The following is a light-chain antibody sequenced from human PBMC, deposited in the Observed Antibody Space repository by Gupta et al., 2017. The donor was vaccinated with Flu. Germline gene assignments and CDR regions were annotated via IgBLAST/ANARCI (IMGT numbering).Light chain of an antibody. CDR2: GTD. Sequence: QSVLTQPPSASGTPGQSVTISCSGSSSNIGSNPVNWYQQLPGAAPKLLIYGTDQRPSGVPDRFSGSKSGTSASLAISGLQSEDEADYYCAAWDDTLNGLFGGGTKLTVL. V-gene: IGLV1-44*01. CDR1: SSNIGSNP. CDR3: AAWDDTLNGL. J-gene: IGLJ3*02.